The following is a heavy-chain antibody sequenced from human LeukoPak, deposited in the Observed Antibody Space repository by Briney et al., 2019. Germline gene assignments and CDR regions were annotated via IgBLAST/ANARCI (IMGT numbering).Heavy chain of an antibody. J-gene: IGHJ2*01. V-gene: IGHV4-34*01. CDR3: ARGVDL. CDR2: ITHSGSP. CDR1: SGSLSGYY. Sequence: PSETLSLTCGVSSGSLSGYYWRWIRQPPGGGLEWLGEITHSGSPNYNPSLKSRVTISGDTSKKQFSLNLTSVTAVDTGVYYCARGVDLWGRGTPVTVSS.